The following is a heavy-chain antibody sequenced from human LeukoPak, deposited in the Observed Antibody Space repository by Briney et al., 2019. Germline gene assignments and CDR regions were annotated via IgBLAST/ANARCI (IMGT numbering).Heavy chain of an antibody. V-gene: IGHV4-39*07. J-gene: IGHJ4*02. CDR1: GGSISSSSYY. CDR3: ASRPTVAATGYYFDY. CDR2: IYYSGST. D-gene: IGHD2-15*01. Sequence: PSETLSLTCTVSGGSISSSSYYWGWIRQPPGKGLEWIGSIYYSGSTYYNPSLKSRVTISVDTSKNQFSLKLSSVTAADTAVYYCASRPTVAATGYYFDYWGQGTLVTVSS.